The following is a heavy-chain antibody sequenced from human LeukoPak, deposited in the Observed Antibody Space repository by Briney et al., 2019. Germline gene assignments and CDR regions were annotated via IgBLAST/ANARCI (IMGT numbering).Heavy chain of an antibody. CDR2: ISSTSSTV. V-gene: IGHV3-48*03. CDR1: GFTFSRDE. D-gene: IGHD3-3*02. Sequence: PGGSLRLSCAASGFTFSRDEMNWVRQAPGKGLEWVSYISSTSSTVYYADSVKGRFTISRDNAKNSLYLQINSLRAEDTGVYYCARDAIFGVIVPPDYYYYYMDVWGKGTTVTVSS. CDR3: ARDAIFGVIVPPDYYYYYMDV. J-gene: IGHJ6*03.